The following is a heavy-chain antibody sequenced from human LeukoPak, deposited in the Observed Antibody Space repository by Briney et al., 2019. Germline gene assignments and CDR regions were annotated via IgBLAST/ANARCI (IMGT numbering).Heavy chain of an antibody. CDR3: AKDDHGGSGWRDYFDY. D-gene: IGHD6-19*01. J-gene: IGHJ4*02. CDR2: ISGSGGST. Sequence: GGSLRLSCAASGFTFSIYAMSWVRQAPGKGLEWVSAISGSGGSTYYAESVKGRFTISRDNSKNTLYLQMNSLRAEDTAVYYRAKDDHGGSGWRDYFDYWGQGTLVTVSS. V-gene: IGHV3-23*01. CDR1: GFTFSIYA.